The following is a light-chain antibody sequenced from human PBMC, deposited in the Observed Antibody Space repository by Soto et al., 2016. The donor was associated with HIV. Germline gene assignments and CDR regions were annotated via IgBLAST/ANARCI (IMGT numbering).Light chain of an antibody. CDR1: QDISNY. CDR2: AAI. J-gene: IGKJ4*01. V-gene: IGKV1-27*01. Sequence: DIQLTQSPSSLSASIGDRVSITCRASQDISNYLAWYQQKPGEVPKLLIFAAISLQSGVPSRFSGRGSGTQFTLTISSLQPEDIGTXYCQKYNNDLTFGGGTKVEI. CDR3: QKYNNDLT.